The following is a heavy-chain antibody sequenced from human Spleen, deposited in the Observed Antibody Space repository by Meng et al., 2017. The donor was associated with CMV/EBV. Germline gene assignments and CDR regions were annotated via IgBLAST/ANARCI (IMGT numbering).Heavy chain of an antibody. Sequence: AGSGGSISSSNWWRWVRQPPGKGLEWIGEIYHSGSTNYNPSLKSRVTISVDKSKNQFSLKLSSVTAADTAVYYCARGPGYSSSWYEYWGQGTLVTVSS. CDR3: ARGPGYSSSWYEY. CDR1: GGSISSSNW. D-gene: IGHD6-13*01. CDR2: IYHSGST. V-gene: IGHV4-4*02. J-gene: IGHJ4*02.